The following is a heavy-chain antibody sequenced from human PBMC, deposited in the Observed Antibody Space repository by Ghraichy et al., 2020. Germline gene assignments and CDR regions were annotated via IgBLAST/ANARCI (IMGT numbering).Heavy chain of an antibody. CDR3: ARDLWFGELLGGWFDP. CDR2: IYTSGGT. CDR1: GGSISSYY. V-gene: IGHV4-4*07. D-gene: IGHD3-10*01. Sequence: SETLSLTCTVSGGSISSYYWNWIRQSAGKGLEWIGRIYTSGGTNYNPSLKSRVTMSVDTSKNQFSLKLRSVTAADTAVYYCARDLWFGELLGGWFDPWPGNPGHRLL. J-gene: IGHJ5*02.